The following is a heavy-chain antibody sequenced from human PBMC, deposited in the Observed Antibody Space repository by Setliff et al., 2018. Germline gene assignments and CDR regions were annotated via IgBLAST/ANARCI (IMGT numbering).Heavy chain of an antibody. CDR3: ARGLFYYYYYYMDV. Sequence: SETLSLTCAVYGGTFSGYYWSWIRQPPGKGLEWIGEINHSGSTNYNPSLKSRVTISVDTSKNQFSLKLSSVTAADTAVYYCARGLFYYYYYYMDVWGKGTTVTAP. J-gene: IGHJ6*03. CDR2: INHSGST. CDR1: GGTFSGYY. V-gene: IGHV4-34*01.